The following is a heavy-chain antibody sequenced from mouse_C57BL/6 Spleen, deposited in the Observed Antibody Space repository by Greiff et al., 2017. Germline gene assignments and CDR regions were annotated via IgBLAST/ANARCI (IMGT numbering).Heavy chain of an antibody. CDR3: ARSPFITTVVARYYAMDY. Sequence: EVMLVESGGGLVQPGGSLSLSCAASGFTFTDYYMSWVRQPPGKALEWLGFIRNIANGYTTEYSASVKGRFTISRDNSQSILYLQMNALRAEDSATYYCARSPFITTVVARYYAMDYWGQGTSVTVSS. CDR2: IRNIANGYTT. CDR1: GFTFTDYY. D-gene: IGHD1-1*01. V-gene: IGHV7-3*01. J-gene: IGHJ4*01.